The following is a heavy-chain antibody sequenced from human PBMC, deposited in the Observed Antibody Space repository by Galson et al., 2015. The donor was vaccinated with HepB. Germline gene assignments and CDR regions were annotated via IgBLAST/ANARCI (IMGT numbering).Heavy chain of an antibody. J-gene: IGHJ4*02. CDR1: GYTFTSYG. Sequence: SVKVSCKASGYTFTSYGLSWLRQAPGQGLEYMGWISPYNGNTNYAPKLQGRVTMTTDKSTTPAYMELRSLRSDDTAVYYCARRTGTYPYYFDFWGQGTLVAVSS. CDR2: ISPYNGNT. V-gene: IGHV1-18*01. D-gene: IGHD3-10*01. CDR3: ARRTGTYPYYFDF.